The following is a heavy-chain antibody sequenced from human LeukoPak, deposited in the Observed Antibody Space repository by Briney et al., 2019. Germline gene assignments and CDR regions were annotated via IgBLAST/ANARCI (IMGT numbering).Heavy chain of an antibody. J-gene: IGHJ4*02. CDR1: GFTFRNHG. CDR3: ARDRQLQYFDY. V-gene: IGHV3-33*01. D-gene: IGHD3-9*01. Sequence: GGSLRLSCAASGFTFRNHGMHWVRQAPGKGLEWVAVIWYDGSNQLYADSVKGRFTISRDNSKNTLHPQMNSLRAEDTAVYYCARDRQLQYFDYWGQGTLVTVSS. CDR2: IWYDGSNQ.